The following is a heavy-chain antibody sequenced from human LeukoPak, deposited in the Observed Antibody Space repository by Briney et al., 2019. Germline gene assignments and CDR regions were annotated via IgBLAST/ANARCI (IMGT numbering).Heavy chain of an antibody. CDR2: MYASGST. Sequence: PSETLSLTCTVSCRTMSRYYWSWIRQPAGKGPEWIGRMYASGSTSYNPSLKTRVTMSMDMSENEFSLKVHSVTAADTAIYYCARHGYTASHYFLDFWSQGTLVTVSS. CDR3: ARHGYTASHYFLDF. V-gene: IGHV4-4*07. CDR1: CRTMSRYY. J-gene: IGHJ4*02. D-gene: IGHD3-16*01.